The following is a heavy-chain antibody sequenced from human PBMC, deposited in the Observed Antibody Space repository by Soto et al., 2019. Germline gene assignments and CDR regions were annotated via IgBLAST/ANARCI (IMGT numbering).Heavy chain of an antibody. CDR1: GFTFSSYW. CDR2: INSDGSST. Sequence: EVQLVESGGGLVQPGGSLRLSCAASGFTFSSYWMHWVRQAPGKGLVWVSRINSDGSSTSYADSVKGRFTISRDNAKNTLYMQMNSLRAEDTGVYYCAREGPTSSTSCYMDVWGKGTTVTVSS. D-gene: IGHD2-2*01. V-gene: IGHV3-74*01. CDR3: AREGPTSSTSCYMDV. J-gene: IGHJ6*03.